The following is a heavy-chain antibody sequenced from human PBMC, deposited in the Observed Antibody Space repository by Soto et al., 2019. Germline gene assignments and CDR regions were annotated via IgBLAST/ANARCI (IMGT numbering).Heavy chain of an antibody. CDR2: INAGNGNT. CDR3: ASKRGYSYGLYHYVMDF. Sequence: ASVKVSCKTSGYTFTSYAMHWVRQAPGQRLEWMGWINAGNGNTKYAQKFQGRVTITRDTSTSTAYMELSSLRSEDTAVYYCASKRGYSYGLYHYVMDFWGQGSTVIVSS. D-gene: IGHD5-18*01. V-gene: IGHV1-3*01. CDR1: GYTFTSYA. J-gene: IGHJ6*02.